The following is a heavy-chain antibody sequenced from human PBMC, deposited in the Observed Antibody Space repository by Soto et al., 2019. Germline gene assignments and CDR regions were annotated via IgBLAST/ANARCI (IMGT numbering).Heavy chain of an antibody. V-gene: IGHV5-51*01. CDR1: GYTFTTYW. Sequence: PGESLKISCEASGYTFTTYWIAWVRQMPGQALEWMAIIYPGDSDTRYSPSSQGQVTVSADNSINTAFLHLTSLKASVTGIYYCARLPASGNPIVGALDLWGQGTMVTVS. J-gene: IGHJ3*01. CDR2: IYPGDSDT. CDR3: ARLPASGNPIVGALDL. D-gene: IGHD3-16*02.